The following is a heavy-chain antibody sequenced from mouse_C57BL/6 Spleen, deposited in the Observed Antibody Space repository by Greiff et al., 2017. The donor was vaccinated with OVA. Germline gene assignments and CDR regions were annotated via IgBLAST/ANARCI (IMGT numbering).Heavy chain of an antibody. D-gene: IGHD1-1*01. CDR2: IYWDDDK. J-gene: IGHJ4*01. V-gene: IGHV8-12*01. Sequence: QVTLKVSGPGILQSSQTLSLTCSFSGFSLSTSGMGVSWIRQPSGKGLEWLAHIYWDDDKRYNPSLKSRLTISKDTSRNQVFLKITSVDTADTATYYCARSPIYYYGSGGYYAMDYWGQGTSVTVSS. CDR3: ARSPIYYYGSGGYYAMDY. CDR1: GFSLSTSGMG.